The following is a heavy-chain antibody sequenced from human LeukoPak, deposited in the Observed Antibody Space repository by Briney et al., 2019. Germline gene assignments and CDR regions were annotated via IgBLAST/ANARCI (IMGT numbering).Heavy chain of an antibody. CDR2: IIPIFGTA. V-gene: IGHV1-69*05. J-gene: IGHJ4*02. D-gene: IGHD6-6*01. Sequence: SVKVSCTASGGTFSSYAISWVRQAPGQGLEWMGGIIPIFGTANYAQKFQGRVTITTDESTSTAYMELSSLRSEDTAVYYCARGYSSSSHHFDYWGQGTLVTVSS. CDR1: GGTFSSYA. CDR3: ARGYSSSSHHFDY.